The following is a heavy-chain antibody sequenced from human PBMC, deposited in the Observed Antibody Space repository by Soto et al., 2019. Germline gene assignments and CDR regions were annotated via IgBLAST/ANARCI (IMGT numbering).Heavy chain of an antibody. CDR1: GFTVSSNY. Sequence: EVQLVESGGGLVQPGGSLRLSCAASGFTVSSNYMSWVRQAPGKGLEWVSIVYSDGSTYYADSVKGRFTISRDNSKNTLYLQMNSLRVEDTAMYYCARDRSTHDYWGQGTLVTVSS. D-gene: IGHD1-1*01. J-gene: IGHJ4*02. V-gene: IGHV3-66*01. CDR2: VYSDGST. CDR3: ARDRSTHDY.